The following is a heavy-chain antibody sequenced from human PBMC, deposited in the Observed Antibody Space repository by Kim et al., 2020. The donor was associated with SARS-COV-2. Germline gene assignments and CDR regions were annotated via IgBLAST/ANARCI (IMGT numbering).Heavy chain of an antibody. J-gene: IGHJ4*02. CDR3: ARLTTSSGSTDY. Sequence: NYTPSVQSRVTISVDTSKTQFSLKLTSVTAADTAVYYCARLTTSSGSTDYWGQGTLVTVSS. D-gene: IGHD3-10*01. V-gene: IGHV4-34*01.